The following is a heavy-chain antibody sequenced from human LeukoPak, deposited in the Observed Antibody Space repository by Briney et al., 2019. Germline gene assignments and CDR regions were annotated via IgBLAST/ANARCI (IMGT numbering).Heavy chain of an antibody. J-gene: IGHJ5*02. Sequence: ASVKVSCKASGYTFIGYYMHWVRQAPGQGLEWMGWISAYNGNTNYAQKLQGRVTMTTDTSTSTAYMELRSLRSDDTAVYYCARAYCSSTSCSRFHWFDPWGQGTLVTVSS. D-gene: IGHD2-2*01. V-gene: IGHV1-18*04. CDR2: ISAYNGNT. CDR1: GYTFIGYY. CDR3: ARAYCSSTSCSRFHWFDP.